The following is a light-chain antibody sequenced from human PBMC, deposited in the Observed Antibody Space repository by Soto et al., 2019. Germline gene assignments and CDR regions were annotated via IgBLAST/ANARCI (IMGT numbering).Light chain of an antibody. CDR1: SSDVGGYNY. Sequence: QSVLTQPASVSGSPGQSITISCTGTSSDVGGYNYVSWYQHRPGKAPKLMIYDVSNRPSGVSNRFSGSKSGNTASLSISGLQPEDEADYYCSSYRTSNTRQIVCGTGTKVTVL. CDR3: SSYRTSNTRQIV. V-gene: IGLV2-14*03. J-gene: IGLJ1*01. CDR2: DVS.